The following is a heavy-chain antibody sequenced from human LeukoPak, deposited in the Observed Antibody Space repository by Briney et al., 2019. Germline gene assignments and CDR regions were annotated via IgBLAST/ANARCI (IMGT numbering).Heavy chain of an antibody. CDR1: GGSIDSTNW. D-gene: IGHD1-1*01. CDR2: IHHDGRI. V-gene: IGHV4/OR15-8*01. CDR3: ARVNINNWHSCDY. Sequence: PSETLSLTCDVSGGSIDSTNWWNWVRQPPGKGLEWIGEIHHDGRINYNPSLKSRVTLSVDKSKNQFSLNLSSVTAAGTAVYYCARVNINNWHSCDYWGQGTLVTVSS. J-gene: IGHJ4*02.